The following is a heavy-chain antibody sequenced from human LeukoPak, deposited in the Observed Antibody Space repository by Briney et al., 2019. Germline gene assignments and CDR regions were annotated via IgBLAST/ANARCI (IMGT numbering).Heavy chain of an antibody. CDR3: AREVNTMIVVGRRFDY. D-gene: IGHD3-22*01. CDR2: IIPILGIA. V-gene: IGHV1-69*04. CDR1: GGTFSSYA. Sequence: ASAKVSCKASGGTFSSYAISWVRQAPGQGLEWMGRIIPILGIANYAQKFQGRVTITADKSTSTAYMELSSLRSEDTAVYYCAREVNTMIVVGRRFDYWGQGTLVTVSS. J-gene: IGHJ4*02.